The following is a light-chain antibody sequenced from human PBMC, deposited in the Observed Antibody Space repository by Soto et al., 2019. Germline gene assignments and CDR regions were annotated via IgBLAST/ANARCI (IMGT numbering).Light chain of an antibody. Sequence: QSALTQPASVSGSPGQSITISCTGTSSDVGGYNYVSWYQQHPGKAPKLMIYDVSNRPSGVSNRFSGSKYGNTASLTISGLQAEDEADYYCSSYTSSSYYVFGTGTKLTVL. V-gene: IGLV2-14*01. CDR1: SSDVGGYNY. J-gene: IGLJ1*01. CDR3: SSYTSSSYYV. CDR2: DVS.